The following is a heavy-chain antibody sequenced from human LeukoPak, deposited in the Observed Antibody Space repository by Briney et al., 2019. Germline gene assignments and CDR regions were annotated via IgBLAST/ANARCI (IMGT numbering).Heavy chain of an antibody. J-gene: IGHJ5*02. Sequence: GASVKVSCKASGYTFTGYYMHWVRQAPGQGLEWMGWINPNSGGTNYAQKFQGRVTMTRDTSISTAYMELSRLRSDDTAVYYCARKETAAAFYNWFDPWGQGTLVTVSS. CDR1: GYTFTGYY. D-gene: IGHD6-13*01. CDR2: INPNSGGT. V-gene: IGHV1-2*02. CDR3: ARKETAAAFYNWFDP.